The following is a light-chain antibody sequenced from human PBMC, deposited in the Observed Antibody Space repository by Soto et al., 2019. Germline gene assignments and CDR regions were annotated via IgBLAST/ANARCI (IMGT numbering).Light chain of an antibody. Sequence: DIEMTQSPSSLSASVGDRVTITCRASESISSKLNWYQQKPGKAPALLISGASRLHSGVPSRFSGSGSGTDFTLSISGLQHEDFATYYCQQGYRTPFTFGPGTKVDI. J-gene: IGKJ3*01. CDR3: QQGYRTPFT. CDR2: GAS. CDR1: ESISSK. V-gene: IGKV1-39*01.